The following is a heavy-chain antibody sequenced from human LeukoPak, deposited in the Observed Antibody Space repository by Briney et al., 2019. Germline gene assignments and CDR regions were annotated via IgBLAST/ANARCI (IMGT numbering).Heavy chain of an antibody. D-gene: IGHD3-3*01. J-gene: IGHJ6*02. CDR2: ISYDGSNK. V-gene: IGHV3-30-3*01. CDR3: ARGLRFLEWLLLYGMDV. CDR1: GFTFSSYA. Sequence: GGSLRLSCAASGFTFSSYAMHWVRQAPGKGLEWVAVISYDGSNKYYADSVKGRFTISRDNSKNTLYLQMNSLRAEDTAVYYCARGLRFLEWLLLYGMDVWGQGTTVTVSS.